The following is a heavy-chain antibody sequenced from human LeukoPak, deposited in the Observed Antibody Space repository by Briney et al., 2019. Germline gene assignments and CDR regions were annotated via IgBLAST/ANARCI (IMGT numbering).Heavy chain of an antibody. D-gene: IGHD3-22*01. CDR1: GFTVSSNY. V-gene: IGHV3-53*04. J-gene: IGHJ4*02. Sequence: GGSLRLSCAASGFTVSSNYVSWVRQAPGKGLEWVSVIYSGGSTYYADSVKGRFTISRHNSKNTLYLQMNSLRAEDTAVYYCARENYYDSSGYYFYFDYWGQGTLVTVSS. CDR3: ARENYYDSSGYYFYFDY. CDR2: IYSGGST.